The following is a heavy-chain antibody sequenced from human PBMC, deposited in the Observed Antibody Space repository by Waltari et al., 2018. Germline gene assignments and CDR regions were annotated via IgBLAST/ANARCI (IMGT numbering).Heavy chain of an antibody. Sequence: EVFLVQSGGGLVQPGGSLRLSCKASGFSFMGYAMSWVRQAPGEGLEWVSTISGSGVRKYYADSVKGRLSISRDSSKDMLYLQLNSLRVEDTARYFCARPQQLVGEEDAFDIWGHGANVMVSS. CDR2: ISGSGVRK. D-gene: IGHD1-1*01. V-gene: IGHV3-23*04. CDR1: GFSFMGYA. CDR3: ARPQQLVGEEDAFDI. J-gene: IGHJ3*02.